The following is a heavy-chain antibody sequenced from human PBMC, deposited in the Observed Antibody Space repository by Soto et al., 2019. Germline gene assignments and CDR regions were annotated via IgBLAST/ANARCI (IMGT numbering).Heavy chain of an antibody. CDR1: GFTFSSRA. CDR2: ISASGDNT. J-gene: IGHJ4*02. V-gene: IGHV3-23*01. D-gene: IGHD3-3*01. Sequence: PGGSLRLSCAASGFTFSSRAMSWVRQAPGKGLNWVSIISASGDNTYYAESVKGRFTISRDNSKNTLYLQVNSLIAEDTAVYYCAKLTYSDLWSGSHDSWGQGTLVTVSS. CDR3: AKLTYSDLWSGSHDS.